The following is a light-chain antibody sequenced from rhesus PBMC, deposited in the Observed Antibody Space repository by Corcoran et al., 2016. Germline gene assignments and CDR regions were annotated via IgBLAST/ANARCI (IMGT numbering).Light chain of an antibody. J-gene: IGKJ1*01. CDR1: QGISSW. V-gene: IGKV1-22*01. CDR3: QQYSSRPT. Sequence: DIQMTQSPSSLSASVGDTVTITCRASQGISSWLAWYQQKPGKAPKLLINKASSLQSGVPSRFSGSGSGTDFPLTISSMQSECFATYYCQQYSSRPTFGQGTKVEIK. CDR2: KAS.